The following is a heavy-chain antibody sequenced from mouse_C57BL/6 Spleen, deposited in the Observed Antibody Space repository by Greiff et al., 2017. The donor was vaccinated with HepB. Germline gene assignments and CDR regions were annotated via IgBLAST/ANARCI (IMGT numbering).Heavy chain of an antibody. CDR1: GYTFTDYY. D-gene: IGHD2-1*01. CDR3: ARNYYGNSYWYFDV. J-gene: IGHJ1*03. V-gene: IGHV1-26*01. CDR2: INPNNGGT. Sequence: EVQLQQSGPELVKPGASVKISCKASGYTFTDYYMNWVKQSHGKSLESIGDINPNNGGTSYNQKFKGKATLTVDKSSSTAYMELRSLTSEDSAVYYCARNYYGNSYWYFDVWGTGTTVTVSS.